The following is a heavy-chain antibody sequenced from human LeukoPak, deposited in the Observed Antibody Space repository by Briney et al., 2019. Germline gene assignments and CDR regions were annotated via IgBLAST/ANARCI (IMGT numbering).Heavy chain of an antibody. D-gene: IGHD3-10*01. Sequence: TSETLSLTCTVSGYSISSGYYWGWIRQPPGKGLEWIGSIYHSGRTFYNPSLKSRVTISLDTSRNQFSLKLTSVTAADTAVYYCAKSNGYGLVDIWGQGTMVTVSS. CDR1: GYSISSGYY. CDR2: IYHSGRT. V-gene: IGHV4-38-2*02. CDR3: AKSNGYGLVDI. J-gene: IGHJ3*02.